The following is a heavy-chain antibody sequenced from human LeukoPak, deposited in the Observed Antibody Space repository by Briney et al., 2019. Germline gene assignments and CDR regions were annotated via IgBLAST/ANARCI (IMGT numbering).Heavy chain of an antibody. CDR2: ICYSGST. V-gene: IGHV4-39*01. CDR3: ASPWDIVVVPASAGDAFDI. J-gene: IGHJ3*02. Sequence: PSETLSLTCTVSGGSISSSSYYWGWIRQPPGKGLEWIGSICYSGSTYYNPSLKSRVTISADTSKNQFSLKLSSVTAADTAVYYCASPWDIVVVPASAGDAFDIWGQGTMVTVSS. D-gene: IGHD2-2*01. CDR1: GGSISSSSYY.